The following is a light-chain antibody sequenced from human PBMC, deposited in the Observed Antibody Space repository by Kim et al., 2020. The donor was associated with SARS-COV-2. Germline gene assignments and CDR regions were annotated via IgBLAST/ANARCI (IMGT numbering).Light chain of an antibody. CDR3: NSRDKSGDHVV. Sequence: SSELTQYPAVSVALGQTVRITCQGDSLRTYYASWYQQKPGQAPILVIYGKNNRPSGIPDRFSGSSSGNTASLTVTGAQAVDEADYYCNSRDKSGDHVVFGGGTQLTVL. CDR1: SLRTYY. CDR2: GKN. V-gene: IGLV3-19*01. J-gene: IGLJ2*01.